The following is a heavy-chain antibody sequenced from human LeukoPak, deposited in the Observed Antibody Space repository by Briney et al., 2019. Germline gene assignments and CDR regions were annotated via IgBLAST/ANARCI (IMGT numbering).Heavy chain of an antibody. CDR2: ISSSGSTI. CDR3: ARDRQLSPDY. D-gene: IGHD5-18*01. V-gene: IGHV3-48*03. CDR1: GFTFSSYE. Sequence: QPGGSLRLYCAASGFTFSSYEMNWVRQAPGKGLEWVSYISSSGSTIYYADSVKGRFTISRDNAKNSLYLQMNSLRAEDTAVYYCARDRQLSPDYWGQGTLVTVSS. J-gene: IGHJ4*02.